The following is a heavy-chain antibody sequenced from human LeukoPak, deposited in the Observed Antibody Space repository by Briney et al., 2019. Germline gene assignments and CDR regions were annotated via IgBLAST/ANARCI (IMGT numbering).Heavy chain of an antibody. Sequence: PSETLSLTCTVSGGPISSYYWSWIRQPPGKGLEWIGYLYYSGSTNYNPSLKSRVTISVDTSKNQFSLKLTSVTAADTAVYYCARDGTGIAVAGTFDYWGQGTLVTVSS. J-gene: IGHJ4*02. CDR3: ARDGTGIAVAGTFDY. D-gene: IGHD6-19*01. CDR1: GGPISSYY. CDR2: LYYSGST. V-gene: IGHV4-59*01.